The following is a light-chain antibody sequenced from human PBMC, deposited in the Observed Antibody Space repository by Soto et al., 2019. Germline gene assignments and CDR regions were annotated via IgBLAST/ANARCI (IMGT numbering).Light chain of an antibody. V-gene: IGLV8-61*01. Sequence: QTVVTQEPSFSVSPGGTVTLTCGLTSGSVSTNHYPTWYQQTPGQTPRTLIYGTSTRSSGVPDRFSGSILGNTAALTITRAQADDESDYYCVLYMGSVSVVFGGGTKLTVL. CDR3: VLYMGSVSVV. J-gene: IGLJ2*01. CDR1: SGSVSTNHY. CDR2: GTS.